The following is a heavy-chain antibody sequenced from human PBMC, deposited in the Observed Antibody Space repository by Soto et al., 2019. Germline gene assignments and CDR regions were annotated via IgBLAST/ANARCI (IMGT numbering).Heavy chain of an antibody. V-gene: IGHV3-33*01. Sequence: QVELKESGGGVVQPGRSLTLSCAASGFTFSNYGMHWVRQSPGKGLDWVAAIFDDGSNNQYADSVKGRFSISRDNSKDTLFLQMNNLRAEDTAVYYCARWIGNFNFDCWGQGTLVTVSS. CDR2: IFDDGSNN. D-gene: IGHD3-10*01. CDR1: GFTFSNYG. J-gene: IGHJ4*02. CDR3: ARWIGNFNFDC.